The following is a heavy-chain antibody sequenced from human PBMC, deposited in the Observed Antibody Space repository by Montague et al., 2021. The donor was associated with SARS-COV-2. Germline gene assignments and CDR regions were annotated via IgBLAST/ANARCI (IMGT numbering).Heavy chain of an antibody. V-gene: IGHV2-70*11. D-gene: IGHD3-9*01. CDR3: ARGYYDILTGYLDAFGI. J-gene: IGHJ3*02. Sequence: ALVKPTQTLTLTCTFSGFSLSTSGMCVSWIRQPPGEALEWLARIDWDDDKYYSTSLKTRLTISKDTSKNQVVLTMTNMDPVDTATYYCARGYYDILTGYLDAFGIWGQGTMVTVSS. CDR1: GFSLSTSGMC. CDR2: IDWDDDK.